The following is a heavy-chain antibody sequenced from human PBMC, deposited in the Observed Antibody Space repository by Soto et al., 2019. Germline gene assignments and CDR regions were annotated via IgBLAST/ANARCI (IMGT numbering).Heavy chain of an antibody. CDR3: ASVQRRYCSSTSCPTPHGMDV. D-gene: IGHD2-2*01. J-gene: IGHJ6*02. V-gene: IGHV1-69*01. CDR1: GGTFSSYA. CDR2: IIPIFGTA. Sequence: QVQLVQSGAEVKKPGSSVKVSCKASGGTFSSYAISWVRQAPGQGLEWMGGIIPIFGTANYAQKLQGRVTITADESTSTAEMELSSLRSEDTAVEYGASVQRRYCSSTSCPTPHGMDVWGQGTTVTVSS.